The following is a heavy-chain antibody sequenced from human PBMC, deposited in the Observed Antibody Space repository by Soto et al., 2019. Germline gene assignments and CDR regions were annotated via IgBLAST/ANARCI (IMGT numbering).Heavy chain of an antibody. CDR2: IRSNTAIT. J-gene: IGHJ4*02. Sequence: GGSLRLSCVASGFSFNPYVMAWVRQAPGKGLEWVSAIRSNTAITHYPDSVKGRFTISRDNSKNTLYLQMNSLRAEDTAVYYCTKTPATSFGGDFDYWGQGTLVTVSS. V-gene: IGHV3-23*01. CDR3: TKTPATSFGGDFDY. D-gene: IGHD2-15*01. CDR1: GFSFNPYV.